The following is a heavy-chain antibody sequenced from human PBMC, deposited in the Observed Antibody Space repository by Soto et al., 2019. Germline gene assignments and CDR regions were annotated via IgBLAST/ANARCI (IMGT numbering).Heavy chain of an antibody. Sequence: RSIKPQTPGEGLEWIGYIYYSGSTNYNPSLKSRVTISVDTSKNQFSLKLSSVTAADTAVYYCARGIEGWYQGRYYYGMDVWGQGTTVTVSS. CDR3: ARGIEGWYQGRYYYGMDV. CDR2: IYYSGST. V-gene: IGHV4-59*01. J-gene: IGHJ6*02. D-gene: IGHD6-19*01.